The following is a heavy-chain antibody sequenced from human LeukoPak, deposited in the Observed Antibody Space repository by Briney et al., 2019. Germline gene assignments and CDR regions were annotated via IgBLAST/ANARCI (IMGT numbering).Heavy chain of an antibody. J-gene: IGHJ3*02. CDR2: LYTSGTT. V-gene: IGHV4-4*07. Sequence: PSETLSLTCTVSGGSISTYYWSWIRQPAGKGLKWIGRLYTSGTTNYNPSLMSRVTMSGDTSKNQFSLKLNSVTAADTAVYYCARVYGSRAFDIWGQGTVVTVSS. D-gene: IGHD2-8*01. CDR1: GGSISTYY. CDR3: ARVYGSRAFDI.